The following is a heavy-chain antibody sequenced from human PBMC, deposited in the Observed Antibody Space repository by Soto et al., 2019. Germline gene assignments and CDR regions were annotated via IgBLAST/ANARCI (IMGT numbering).Heavy chain of an antibody. CDR2: INPNSGGT. CDR1: GYTFTGYY. Sequence: QVQLVQSGAEVKKPGASVKVSCKASGYTFTGYYMHWVRQAPGQGLEWMGWINPNSGGTNYAQKFQGWVTMTRDTTISTAYMGLSRLISDDTAVYYCASSIWPSGWYLDHWGQGTLVTVSS. CDR3: ASSIWPSGWYLDH. D-gene: IGHD6-19*01. V-gene: IGHV1-2*04. J-gene: IGHJ4*02.